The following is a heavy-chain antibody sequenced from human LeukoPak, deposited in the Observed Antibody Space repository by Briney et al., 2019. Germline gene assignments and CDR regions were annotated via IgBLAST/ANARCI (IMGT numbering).Heavy chain of an antibody. D-gene: IGHD1-26*01. CDR2: ISSSSSYI. CDR1: GFTFSSYS. Sequence: GGSLRLSCAASGFTFSSYSMNWVRQAPGKGLEWVSSISSSSSYIYYADSVKGRFTISRDNSKNTLYLQMNSLRAEDTAVYYCAKGREGFAGATGYWGQGTLVTVSS. V-gene: IGHV3-21*01. J-gene: IGHJ4*02. CDR3: AKGREGFAGATGY.